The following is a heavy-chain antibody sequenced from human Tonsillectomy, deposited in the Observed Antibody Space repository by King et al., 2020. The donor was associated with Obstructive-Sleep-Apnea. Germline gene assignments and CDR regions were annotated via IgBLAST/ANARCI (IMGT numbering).Heavy chain of an antibody. Sequence: QLQESGPGLVKPSETLSLTCTVSGGSISNSTYYWGWIRQPPGKGLEWIGSIYYSGSTYYSPSLKSRVTISVDTSKNQFSLKLSSVTAADTAVYYCARDLWFGELGGEDLDYWGQGTLVTVSS. V-gene: IGHV4-39*07. CDR1: GGSISNSTYY. J-gene: IGHJ4*02. CDR3: ARDLWFGELGGEDLDY. D-gene: IGHD3-10*01. CDR2: IYYSGST.